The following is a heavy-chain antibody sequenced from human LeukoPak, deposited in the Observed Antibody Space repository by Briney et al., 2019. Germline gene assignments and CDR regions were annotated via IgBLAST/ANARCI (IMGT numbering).Heavy chain of an antibody. Sequence: GGSLRLSCAASGFTFSSYAMSWVCQAPGKGLEWVSGISGSGDNTYYADSVKGRFTISRDNSKNTLYVQVNSLGTEDTAAYYCAKGSYYDSSGSFYFDYWGQGTLVTVSS. CDR1: GFTFSSYA. V-gene: IGHV3-23*01. CDR3: AKGSYYDSSGSFYFDY. J-gene: IGHJ4*02. D-gene: IGHD3-22*01. CDR2: ISGSGDNT.